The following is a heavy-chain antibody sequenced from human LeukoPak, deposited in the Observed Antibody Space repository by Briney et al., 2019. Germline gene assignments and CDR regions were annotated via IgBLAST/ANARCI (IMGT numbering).Heavy chain of an antibody. CDR1: GFTFSTYS. Sequence: PGGSLRLSCAASGFTFSTYSMNWVRQAPGKGLEGVSDISRSSNTIYYADSVKGRFTISRDNAKNSLYLQMNSLRAEDTAVYYCARAGYSSSWYLYWGQGTLVTVSS. CDR3: ARAGYSSSWYLY. V-gene: IGHV3-48*01. J-gene: IGHJ4*02. D-gene: IGHD6-13*01. CDR2: ISRSSNTI.